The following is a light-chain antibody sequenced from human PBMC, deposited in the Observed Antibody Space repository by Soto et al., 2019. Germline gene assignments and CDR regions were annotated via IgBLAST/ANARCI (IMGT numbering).Light chain of an antibody. V-gene: IGLV1-40*01. CDR3: PSYHNNLGGKVV. Sequence: QSVLTKPPSLSGALGQRVAISCTGTRSNIGDGYDVNWYQQIPGTAPKLLIFGNTNRPSGVPDRFSGPKSGASASLDITGLQADDEADYYCPSYHNNLGGKVVFGGGTQLTVL. CDR1: RSNIGDGYD. CDR2: GNT. J-gene: IGLJ2*01.